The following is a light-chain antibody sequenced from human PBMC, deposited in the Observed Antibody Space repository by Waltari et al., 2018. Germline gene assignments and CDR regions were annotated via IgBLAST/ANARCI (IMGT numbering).Light chain of an antibody. CDR3: GTWDSSLSGAV. CDR1: SSNIGNNY. V-gene: IGLV1-51*02. Sequence: QSVLTQPPSVSAAPGQRVTISCSGGSSNIGNNYVSWYRQFPGTAPKRLIYENTERPSGIPGRFSGSNTGTSATLDITGLQAGDEADYYCGTWDSSLSGAVFGGGTHLTVL. J-gene: IGLJ7*01. CDR2: ENT.